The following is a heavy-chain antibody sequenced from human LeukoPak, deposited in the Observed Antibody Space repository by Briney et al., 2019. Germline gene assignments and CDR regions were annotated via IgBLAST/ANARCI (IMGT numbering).Heavy chain of an antibody. Sequence: GASVNVSCKASGYTFTSYDINWVRQAPGQGLEWMGWMNPNSGNTGYAQKFQGRVTMTRNTSISTAYMELSSLRSEDTAVYYCAREHIVTRPGGYYYYGMDVWGQGTTVTVSS. CDR2: MNPNSGNT. J-gene: IGHJ6*02. CDR3: AREHIVTRPGGYYYYGMDV. CDR1: GYTFTSYD. V-gene: IGHV1-8*01. D-gene: IGHD2-21*01.